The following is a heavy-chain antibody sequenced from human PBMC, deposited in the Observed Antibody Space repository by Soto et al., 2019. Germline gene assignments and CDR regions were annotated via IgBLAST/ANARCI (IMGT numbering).Heavy chain of an antibody. CDR1: GFTFSSYW. Sequence: EVQLVESGGGLVQPGGSLRLSCADSGFTFSSYWMSWVRQAPGKGLEWVANIKQDGSEKYYVDSVKGRFTISRDNAKNSLYLQMDSLRADDMAVYYCARGYSLHDYWGQGTLVTVSS. CDR3: ARGYSLHDY. J-gene: IGHJ4*02. V-gene: IGHV3-7*01. D-gene: IGHD4-4*01. CDR2: IKQDGSEK.